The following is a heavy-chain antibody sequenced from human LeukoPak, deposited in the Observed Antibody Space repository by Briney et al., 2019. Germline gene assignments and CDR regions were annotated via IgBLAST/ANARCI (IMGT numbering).Heavy chain of an antibody. Sequence: PGGSLRLSCAASGFTVSSNYMNWVRQAPGKGLEWVSIIYSGGSTYYADSVKGRFTISRDNSKNTLYLQMNSLRVEDTAVYYCAKLPVAGLYFDYWGQGTLVTVSS. J-gene: IGHJ4*02. V-gene: IGHV3-53*01. CDR2: IYSGGST. CDR1: GFTVSSNY. CDR3: AKLPVAGLYFDY. D-gene: IGHD6-19*01.